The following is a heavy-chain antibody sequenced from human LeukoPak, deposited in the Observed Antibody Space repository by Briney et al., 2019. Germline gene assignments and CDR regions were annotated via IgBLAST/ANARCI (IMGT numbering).Heavy chain of an antibody. CDR1: EFIVSINY. Sequence: GGSLRLSCAASEFIVSINYMTWVRQAPGKGLEWVSYISSTGNTIYYADSVKGRFTISRDNAKNSLYLQMNSLRAEDTAVYYCARGLIVTLFDIWGQGTMVTVSS. J-gene: IGHJ3*02. V-gene: IGHV3-11*04. CDR2: ISSTGNTI. CDR3: ARGLIVTLFDI. D-gene: IGHD3-22*01.